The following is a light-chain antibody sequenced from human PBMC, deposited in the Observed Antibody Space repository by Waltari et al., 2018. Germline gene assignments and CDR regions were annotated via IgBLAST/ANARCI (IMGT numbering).Light chain of an antibody. CDR3: QQYNDWPPT. CDR1: QSVSSK. Sequence: EIVMTQSPATVSVSPGERATLSCRASQSVSSKLAWYQQKPGLAPRLLIYGASTRATGRPARFSGSGSGTECTLTIISLQSEDFAVYYCQQYNDWPPTFGPGTKVGIK. V-gene: IGKV3-15*01. J-gene: IGKJ3*01. CDR2: GAS.